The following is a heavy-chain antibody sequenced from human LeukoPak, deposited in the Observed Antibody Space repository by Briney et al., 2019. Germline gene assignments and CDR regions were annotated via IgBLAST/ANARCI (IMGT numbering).Heavy chain of an antibody. Sequence: GGSLRLSCAASGFTFSIYGMHWVRQAPGKGLEWVAVISYDGGNKYYADSVKGRFTISRDSSKNTLYLQMNSLRAEDTAEYYCAIGDGLGELSSSFNYWGQGTLVTVSS. J-gene: IGHJ4*02. V-gene: IGHV3-30*03. CDR1: GFTFSIYG. CDR2: ISYDGGNK. D-gene: IGHD3-16*02. CDR3: AIGDGLGELSSSFNY.